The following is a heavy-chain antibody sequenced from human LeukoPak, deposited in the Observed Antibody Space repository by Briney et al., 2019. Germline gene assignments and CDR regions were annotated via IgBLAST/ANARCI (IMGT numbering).Heavy chain of an antibody. CDR1: GASISDNFY. V-gene: IGHV4-61*02. J-gene: IGHJ5*02. Sequence: SQTLSLTCTVSGASISDNFYWSWIRQSAGKGLEWIGRIYASGITTYSSSIKSRLTISVDTSKNQFSLRLTSVTAADTAVYYCARESRTVQMATSMHGHWFDPWGQGTLVTVSS. D-gene: IGHD5-24*01. CDR3: ARESRTVQMATSMHGHWFDP. CDR2: IYASGIT.